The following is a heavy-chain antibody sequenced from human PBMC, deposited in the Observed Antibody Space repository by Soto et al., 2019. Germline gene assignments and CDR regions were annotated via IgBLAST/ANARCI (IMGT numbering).Heavy chain of an antibody. CDR1: GFTFSSYW. D-gene: IGHD3-22*01. V-gene: IGHV3-74*01. CDR3: ASLYYDSSGYYPNFDF. J-gene: IGHJ4*02. Sequence: EVQLVESGGGLVQPGGSLRLSCAASGFTFSSYWMHWVRQAAGKGLVWVSRINSDGSSTSYADSVKGRFTKSSDNAKNMLYLQMNSLRAEDEAVYYCASLYYDSSGYYPNFDFWGPGTLVTGSS. CDR2: INSDGSST.